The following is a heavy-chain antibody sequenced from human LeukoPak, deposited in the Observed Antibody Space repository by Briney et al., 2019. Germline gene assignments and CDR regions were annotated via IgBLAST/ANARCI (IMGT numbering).Heavy chain of an antibody. CDR1: GFTFSRYW. V-gene: IGHV3-74*01. CDR3: ASGELDSLYYFDF. CDR2: IKNDGSST. Sequence: GGSLRLSCAASGFTFSRYWMHWVRQAPGKGLVWVSRIKNDGSSTSYADSVKGRFTISRDNAKNTLYLQMNSLRAEDTAVYYCASGELDSLYYFDFWGQGTLVTVSS. D-gene: IGHD1-1*01. J-gene: IGHJ4*02.